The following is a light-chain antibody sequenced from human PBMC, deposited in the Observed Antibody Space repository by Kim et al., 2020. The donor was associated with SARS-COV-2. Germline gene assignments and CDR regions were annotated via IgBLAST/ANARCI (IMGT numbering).Light chain of an antibody. CDR3: NSYTGSIDFGV. V-gene: IGLV2-14*04. CDR1: RSDIGDSNY. CDR2: AVS. J-gene: IGLJ3*02. Sequence: QSITISCTGTRSDIGDSNYVSWYQQHPGEAPKLMIYAVSERPSGVSNRFSGSKSGSTASLTISGLQGEDEANYYCNSYTGSIDFGVFGGGTKVTVL.